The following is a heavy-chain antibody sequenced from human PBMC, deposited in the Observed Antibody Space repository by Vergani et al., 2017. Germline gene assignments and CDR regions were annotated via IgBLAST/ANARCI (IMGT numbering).Heavy chain of an antibody. D-gene: IGHD5-12*01. CDR1: VGTFSSYA. V-gene: IGHV1-69*13. Sequence: QVQLVQSGAEVKKPGSSVKVSCKASVGTFSSYAISWVRPAPGQGLEWMGRIIPIFGTAHYAQKFQGRVTITADESTSTAYMELSSLRSEDTAVYYCAKTHEGDSGYDYFDYWGQGTLVTVSS. CDR3: AKTHEGDSGYDYFDY. J-gene: IGHJ4*02. CDR2: IIPIFGTA.